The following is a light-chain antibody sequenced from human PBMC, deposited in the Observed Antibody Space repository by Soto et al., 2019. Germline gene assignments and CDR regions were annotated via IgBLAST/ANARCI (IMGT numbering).Light chain of an antibody. V-gene: IGLV2-14*01. J-gene: IGLJ2*01. CDR1: SSDVGGYNF. CDR3: NSYTADNTFV. CDR2: EVS. Sequence: QSALTQPASVSGSPGQSITISCTGTSSDVGGYNFVSWYQQHPGKAPKLMIYEVSNRPSGVSSRFSGSKSGNTASLTISGLQAEDEGDYYCNSYTADNTFVFGGGTKVTVL.